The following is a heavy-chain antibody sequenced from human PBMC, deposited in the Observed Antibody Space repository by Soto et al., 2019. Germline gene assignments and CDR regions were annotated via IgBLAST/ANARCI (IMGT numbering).Heavy chain of an antibody. J-gene: IGHJ5*02. Sequence: SGTLSPPRTSPGGTNRVFSSFRNWDRQPPGKGLEWIGSSYYSGTTYFSPSLKSRATISVDTAKNQFSLRRTSVTAADTAIYYCTRRYNWNDNYFDPWGPGALVTVSS. V-gene: IGHV4-39*01. CDR1: GGTNRVFSSF. D-gene: IGHD1-20*01. CDR3: TRRYNWNDNYFDP. CDR2: SYYSGTT.